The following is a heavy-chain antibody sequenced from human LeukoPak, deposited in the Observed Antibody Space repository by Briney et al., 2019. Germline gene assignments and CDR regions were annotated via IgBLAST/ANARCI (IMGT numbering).Heavy chain of an antibody. Sequence: PSETLSLTCTVSGGSISSYYWSWIRQPPGKGLEWIGYIDYRGSTAYNPSLNGRVAVSVDTSKNQFSLKLRSVTAADTAVYYCARLNGGNWGPGILVTVSS. D-gene: IGHD4-23*01. CDR1: GGSISSYY. CDR3: ARLNGGN. CDR2: IDYRGST. V-gene: IGHV4-59*08. J-gene: IGHJ4*02.